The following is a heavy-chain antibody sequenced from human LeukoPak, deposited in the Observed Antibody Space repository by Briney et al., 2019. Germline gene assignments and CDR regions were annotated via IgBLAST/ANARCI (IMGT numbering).Heavy chain of an antibody. CDR1: GFTFSSLW. Sequence: PGGSLRLSCSASGFTFSSLWMHWVRQAPGKGLVWVSRINADGSTINYADSVEGRFTISRDNAKNTLYLQMNSLRAEDTAVYFCARGFLRRGSPVDFWGQGTPVTVTS. V-gene: IGHV3-74*01. CDR2: INADGSTI. D-gene: IGHD2/OR15-2a*01. J-gene: IGHJ4*02. CDR3: ARGFLRRGSPVDF.